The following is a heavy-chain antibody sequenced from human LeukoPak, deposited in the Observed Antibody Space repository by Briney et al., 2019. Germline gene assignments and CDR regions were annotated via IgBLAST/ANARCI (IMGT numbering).Heavy chain of an antibody. J-gene: IGHJ2*01. CDR2: ISWNSGSI. V-gene: IGHV3-9*01. Sequence: SLRLSCAASGFTFDDYAMHWVRQAPGKGLEWVSGISWNSGSIGYADSVKGRFTISRGNAKNSLYLQMNSLRAEDTALYYCAKGYGYDLDWYFDLWGRGTLVTVSS. CDR3: AKGYGYDLDWYFDL. CDR1: GFTFDDYA. D-gene: IGHD5-12*01.